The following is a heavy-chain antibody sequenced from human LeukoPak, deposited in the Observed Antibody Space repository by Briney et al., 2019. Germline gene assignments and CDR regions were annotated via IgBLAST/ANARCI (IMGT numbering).Heavy chain of an antibody. J-gene: IGHJ4*02. CDR2: IYSGGST. CDR1: GFTVSSNY. CDR3: ATTRGYYYDSSGYYPPGYFDY. V-gene: IGHV3-66*01. D-gene: IGHD3-22*01. Sequence: GGSLRLSCAASGFTVSSNYMSWVRQAPGKGLEWVSVIYSGGSTYYADSVKGRFTISRDNSKNTLYLQMNSLRAEDTAVYYCATTRGYYYDSSGYYPPGYFDYWGQGTLVTVSS.